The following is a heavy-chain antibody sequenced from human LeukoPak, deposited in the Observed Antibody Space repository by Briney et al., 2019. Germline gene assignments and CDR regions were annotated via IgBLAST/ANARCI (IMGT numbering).Heavy chain of an antibody. CDR1: RFTFSSYA. V-gene: IGHV3-23*01. Sequence: GGSLRLSCAASRFTFSSYAMSWVRQAPGKGLEWVSAISGSSGSTYCADSVKGRFTISRDNSKNTLYLQVNSLRAEDTAVYYCAKNGAAPKVYYFDYWGQGTLVTVSS. D-gene: IGHD6-13*01. J-gene: IGHJ4*02. CDR2: ISGSSGST. CDR3: AKNGAAPKVYYFDY.